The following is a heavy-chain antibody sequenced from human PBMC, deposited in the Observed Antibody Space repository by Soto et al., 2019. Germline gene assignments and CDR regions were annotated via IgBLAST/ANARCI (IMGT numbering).Heavy chain of an antibody. CDR2: IYYSGST. CDR3: ARSGRYFDWFIVDY. J-gene: IGHJ4*02. Sequence: SETLSLTCTVSGGSISSSSYYWGWIRQPPGKGLEWIGSIYYSGSTYYNPSLKSRVTISVDTSKNQFSLKLSSVTAADTAVYYCARSGRYFDWFIVDYWGQGNLVTVSS. CDR1: GGSISSSSYY. V-gene: IGHV4-39*01. D-gene: IGHD3-9*01.